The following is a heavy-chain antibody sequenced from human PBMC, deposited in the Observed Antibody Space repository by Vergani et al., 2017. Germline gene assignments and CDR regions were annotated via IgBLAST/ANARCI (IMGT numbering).Heavy chain of an antibody. V-gene: IGHV3-53*04. CDR1: GFTVSSNY. J-gene: IGHJ6*02. D-gene: IGHD3-10*01. CDR2: IYSGGST. CDR3: ARGLTMVRGVLKYYYYGMDV. Sequence: EVQLVESGGGLVQPGGSLRLSCAASGFTVSSNYMSWVRQAPGKGLEWVSVIYSGGSTYYADSVKGRFTISRHNSKNTLYLQMNSLRAEDTAVYYCARGLTMVRGVLKYYYYGMDVWGQGTTVTVSS.